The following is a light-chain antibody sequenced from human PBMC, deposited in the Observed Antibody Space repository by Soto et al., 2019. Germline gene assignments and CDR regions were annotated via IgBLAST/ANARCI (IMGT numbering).Light chain of an antibody. Sequence: DIVLTQSPGTLSLSPGDRATLSCGASQGVSTNYVAWYQQKPGQSPRLLIYGASSRAAGIPDRFSGSGSGTDFTLTISRVEPEDFAVFYCHQYGHSPYTFGQGTKLEIK. CDR1: QGVSTNY. CDR3: HQYGHSPYT. J-gene: IGKJ2*01. V-gene: IGKV3-20*01. CDR2: GAS.